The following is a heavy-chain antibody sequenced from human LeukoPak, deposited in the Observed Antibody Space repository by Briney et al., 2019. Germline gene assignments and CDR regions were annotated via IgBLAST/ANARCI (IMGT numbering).Heavy chain of an antibody. CDR1: GFTVSSNH. CDR2: LSGGGGNT. V-gene: IGHV3-23*01. CDR3: AKGGAEAGTLYLEY. Sequence: GGSLRLSCAASGFTVSSNHMNWVRQAPGEGLEWVSALSGGGGNTYYADSVKGRFTISRDNSKNTLYLQMNSLRAEDTAIYYCAKGGAEAGTLYLEYWGQGTLVTVSS. D-gene: IGHD6-13*01. J-gene: IGHJ4*02.